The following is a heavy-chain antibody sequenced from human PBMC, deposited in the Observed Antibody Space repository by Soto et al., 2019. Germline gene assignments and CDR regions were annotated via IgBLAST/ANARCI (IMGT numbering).Heavy chain of an antibody. J-gene: IGHJ6*02. V-gene: IGHV1-69*13. D-gene: IGHD3-9*01. CDR1: GGTFSSYA. CDR2: IIPIFGTA. Sequence: GASVKVSCKASGGTFSSYAISWVRQAPGQGLEWMGGIIPIFGTANYAQKFQGRVTITADESTSTAYMELSSLRSEDTAVYYCARGHRLRYFDWLLGPSDVWGQGTTVTVSS. CDR3: ARGHRLRYFDWLLGPSDV.